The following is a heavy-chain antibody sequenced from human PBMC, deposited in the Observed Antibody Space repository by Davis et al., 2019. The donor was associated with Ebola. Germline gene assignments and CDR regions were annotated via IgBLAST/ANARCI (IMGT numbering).Heavy chain of an antibody. CDR2: IYHSGST. CDR1: GGSISSGGYS. D-gene: IGHD5-12*01. Sequence: MPSETLSLTCALSGGSISSGGYSWSWIRQPPGKGLEWIGYIYHSGSTYYNPSLKSRVTISVDRSKNQFSLKLSSVTAADTAVYYCARGGYGPDRGGPYYYGMDVWGQGTTVTVSS. V-gene: IGHV4-30-2*01. CDR3: ARGGYGPDRGGPYYYGMDV. J-gene: IGHJ6*02.